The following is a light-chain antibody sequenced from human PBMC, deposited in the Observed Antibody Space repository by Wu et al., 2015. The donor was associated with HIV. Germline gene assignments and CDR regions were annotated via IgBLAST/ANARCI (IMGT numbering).Light chain of an antibody. CDR2: AAS. Sequence: DIQMTQSPSSLSASVGDRVTITCRASQSISNYLNWYQQKPGKAPKLLIYAASSLQSGVPSRSSGSGSGTDFTLTISSLQPEDFATYYCQQSYSTPGTFGQGTNLEIK. V-gene: IGKV1-39*01. J-gene: IGKJ2*02. CDR1: QSISNY. CDR3: QQSYSTPGT.